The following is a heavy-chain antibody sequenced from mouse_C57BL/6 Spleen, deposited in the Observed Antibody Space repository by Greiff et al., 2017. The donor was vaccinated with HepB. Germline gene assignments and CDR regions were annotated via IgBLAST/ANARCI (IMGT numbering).Heavy chain of an antibody. J-gene: IGHJ3*01. D-gene: IGHD2-1*01. Sequence: VQLQQPGAELVRPGSSVKLSCKASGYTSTSYWMDWVKQRPGQGLEWIGNIYPSDSETHYNQKFKDKATLTVDKSSSTAYMQLSSLTSEDSAVYYCARSGYGNPWFAYWGQGTLVTVSA. CDR3: ARSGYGNPWFAY. V-gene: IGHV1-61*01. CDR1: GYTSTSYW. CDR2: IYPSDSET.